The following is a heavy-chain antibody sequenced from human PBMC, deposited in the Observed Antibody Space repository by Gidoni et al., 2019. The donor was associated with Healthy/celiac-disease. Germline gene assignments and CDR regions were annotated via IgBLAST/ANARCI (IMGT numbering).Heavy chain of an antibody. CDR3: APMGYYDSSGYSYYFDY. V-gene: IGHV1-69*04. Sequence: QVQLVQSGAEVKKPGSSVKVSCKASGGTFRSYAISWVRQAPGQVLEWMGRIIPILGIANYAQKFQGRVTITADKSTSTAYMELSSLRSEDTAVYYCAPMGYYDSSGYSYYFDYWGQGTLVTVSS. J-gene: IGHJ4*02. CDR1: GGTFRSYA. CDR2: IIPILGIA. D-gene: IGHD3-22*01.